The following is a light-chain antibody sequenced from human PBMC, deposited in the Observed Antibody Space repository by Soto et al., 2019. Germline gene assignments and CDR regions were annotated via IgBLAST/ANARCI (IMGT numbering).Light chain of an antibody. CDR3: QQFHSYPIT. J-gene: IGKJ5*01. CDR1: QGISSA. V-gene: IGKV1-13*02. CDR2: DAS. Sequence: AIQLTQSPSSLSASVGDRVTITCRASQGISSALAWYQQKPGEAPNLLIYDASSLESGVPSRFSGSGSGTDFILTISSLQPEDFATYYCQQFHSYPITFGQGTRPEIK.